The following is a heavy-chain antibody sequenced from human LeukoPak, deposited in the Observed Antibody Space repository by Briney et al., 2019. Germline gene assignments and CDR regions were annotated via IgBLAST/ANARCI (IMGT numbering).Heavy chain of an antibody. CDR2: ISGSGGST. D-gene: IGHD3-22*01. V-gene: IGHV3-23*01. Sequence: PGGSLRLSCAASGFTFSSYAMSWVRQAPGKGLEWVSAISGSGGSTYYADSVKGRFTISRDNSTNTLYLQMNSLRAEDTAVYYCAKDRKTYYYDSSGSHNWFDPWGQGTLVTVSS. CDR1: GFTFSSYA. J-gene: IGHJ5*02. CDR3: AKDRKTYYYDSSGSHNWFDP.